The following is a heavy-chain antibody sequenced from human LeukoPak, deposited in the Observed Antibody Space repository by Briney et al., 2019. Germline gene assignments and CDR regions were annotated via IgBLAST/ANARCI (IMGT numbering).Heavy chain of an antibody. CDR3: ARSTEEQQLDY. CDR1: GFTFSSYA. CDR2: ISYDGSNK. D-gene: IGHD6-13*01. V-gene: IGHV3-30-3*01. Sequence: PGGSLRLSCAASGFTFSSYAMHWVRQAPGKGLEWVAVISYDGSNKYYADSVKGRFTISRDNSKNTLYLQMNSLRAEDTAVYYCARSTEEQQLDYWGQGTLVTVSS. J-gene: IGHJ4*02.